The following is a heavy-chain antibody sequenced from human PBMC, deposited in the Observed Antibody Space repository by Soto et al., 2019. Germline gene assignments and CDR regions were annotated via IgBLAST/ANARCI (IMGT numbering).Heavy chain of an antibody. D-gene: IGHD3-22*01. J-gene: IGHJ4*02. CDR2: IRKRTNSYTT. Sequence: EVQLVESGGGLAQPGGSLRLSCAASGFTFSDHYMDWVRQAPGKGLEWVGRIRKRTNSYTTEYAASVKGRFTISRDDSKNSLYLQMSSLKTDDTAVYYCARVMVVAGHYYFDYWGQGTLVTVSS. CDR3: ARVMVVAGHYYFDY. V-gene: IGHV3-72*01. CDR1: GFTFSDHY.